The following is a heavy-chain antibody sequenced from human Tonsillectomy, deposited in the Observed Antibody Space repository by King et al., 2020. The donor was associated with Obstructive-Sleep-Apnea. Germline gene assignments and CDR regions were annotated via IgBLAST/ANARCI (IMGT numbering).Heavy chain of an antibody. J-gene: IGHJ4*02. D-gene: IGHD6-19*01. CDR3: ARRVGQWLVLFDY. CDR1: GYSFTSYW. CDR2: TYPGDPVT. V-gene: IGHV5-51*01. Sequence: VQLVESGAEVKKPGESLKISCKGSGYSFTSYWIGWVRQMPGKGLEWMGITYPGDPVTNYSPSFQGQVTISADKSISTAYLQWSSLKASDTAMYYCARRVGQWLVLFDYWGQGTLVTVSS.